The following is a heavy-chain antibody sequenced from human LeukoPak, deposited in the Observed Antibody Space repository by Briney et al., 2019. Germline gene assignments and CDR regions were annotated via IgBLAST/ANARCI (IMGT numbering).Heavy chain of an antibody. CDR1: GFIFSSYA. D-gene: IGHD5-12*01. CDR2: ISGNGGSA. CDR3: PMLQRGYS. J-gene: IGHJ4*02. V-gene: IGHV3-23*01. Sequence: PGGSLRLSCAASGFIFSSYAMSWVRQAPGKGLEWVSVISGNGGSAYYADSVQGRFTISRDNSKNTVYLQMNSLRAEDTAVYYCPMLQRGYSWGQGTLVTVSS.